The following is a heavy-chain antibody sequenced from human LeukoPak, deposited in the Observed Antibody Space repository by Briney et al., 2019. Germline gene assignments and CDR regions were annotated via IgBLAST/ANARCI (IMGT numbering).Heavy chain of an antibody. Sequence: GGSLRLSCAASGFTFSSYEMNWVRQAPGKGLEWVSYISSSGSTIYYADSVKGRFTISRDNAKNSLYLQMDSLRAEDTAVYYCARDCGGGSCYGPYDAFDIWGQGTMVTVSS. V-gene: IGHV3-48*03. J-gene: IGHJ3*02. D-gene: IGHD2-15*01. CDR2: ISSSGSTI. CDR1: GFTFSSYE. CDR3: ARDCGGGSCYGPYDAFDI.